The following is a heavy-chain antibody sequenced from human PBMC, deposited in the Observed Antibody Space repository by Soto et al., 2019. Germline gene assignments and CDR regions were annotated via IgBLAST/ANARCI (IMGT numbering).Heavy chain of an antibody. CDR3: ARRIVVVPAASYYYYYMDV. CDR2: IYYSGST. D-gene: IGHD2-2*01. J-gene: IGHJ6*03. Sequence: QVQLQESGPGLVKPSETLSLTCTVSGGSISSYYWSWIRQPPGKGLEWIGYIYYSGSTNYNPSHKGRITISVDTSKNQFSLKLSSVTAADTAVYYCARRIVVVPAASYYYYYMDVWGKGTTVTVSS. CDR1: GGSISSYY. V-gene: IGHV4-59*08.